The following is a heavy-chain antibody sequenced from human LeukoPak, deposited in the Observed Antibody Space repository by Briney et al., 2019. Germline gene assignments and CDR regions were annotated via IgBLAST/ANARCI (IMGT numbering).Heavy chain of an antibody. V-gene: IGHV4-39*01. Sequence: PSETLSLTCTVSGGSISSSSYYWGWIRQPPGKGLEWIGSIYYSGSTYYNPSLKSRVTISVDTSKNQFSLKLSSVTAADTAVYYCARHALRWKNWFDPWGQGTLVTVSS. CDR3: ARHALRWKNWFDP. D-gene: IGHD3-3*01. CDR1: GGSISSSSYY. CDR2: IYYSGST. J-gene: IGHJ5*02.